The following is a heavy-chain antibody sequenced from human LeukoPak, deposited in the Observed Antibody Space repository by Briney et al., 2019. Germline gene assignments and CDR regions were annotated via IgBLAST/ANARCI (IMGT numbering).Heavy chain of an antibody. CDR2: IYCSGST. V-gene: IGHV4-59*12. CDR3: ARDSSTWWFDY. D-gene: IGHD6-13*01. Sequence: KPSETLSLTCTVSDGSSSSSSWNWIRQPPGKGLEWIGYIYCSGSTKYNPSLESRVTISVDTSKSQISLNLRSVTAAGTAIYYCARDSSTWWFDYWGQGTLVTVSS. J-gene: IGHJ4*02. CDR1: DGSSSSSS.